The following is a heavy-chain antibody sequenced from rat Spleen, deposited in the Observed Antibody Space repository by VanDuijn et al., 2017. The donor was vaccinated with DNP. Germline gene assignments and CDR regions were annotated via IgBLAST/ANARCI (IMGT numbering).Heavy chain of an antibody. CDR1: GFTFSNYD. J-gene: IGHJ3*01. V-gene: IGHV5-7*01. CDR2: ILFDGSRT. CDR3: VTHPSWFGY. Sequence: EVQLVESGGGSVQPGRSLKLSCAASGFTFSNYDMAWVRQAPTKGLEWVTAILFDGSRTYYRDSVKGRFTISRDNAKRTQYLQMDSLRSEDTATYYCVTHPSWFGYWGPGTLVTVSS.